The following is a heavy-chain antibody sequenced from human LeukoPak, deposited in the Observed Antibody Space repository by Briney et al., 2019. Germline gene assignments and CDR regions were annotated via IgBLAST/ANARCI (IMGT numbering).Heavy chain of an antibody. CDR1: GFTVSSNY. CDR3: ANTREPGYSSSWAYYYYGMDV. J-gene: IGHJ6*02. Sequence: PGGSLRLSCAASGFTVSSNYMSWVRQAPGKGLEWVSAISGSGGSTYYADSVKGRFTISRDNSKNTLYLQMNSLRAEDTAVYYCANTREPGYSSSWAYYYYGMDVWGQGTTVTVSS. D-gene: IGHD6-13*01. V-gene: IGHV3-23*01. CDR2: ISGSGGST.